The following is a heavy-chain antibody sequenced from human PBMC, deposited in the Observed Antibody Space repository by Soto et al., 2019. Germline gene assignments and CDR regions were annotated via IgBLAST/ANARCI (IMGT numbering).Heavy chain of an antibody. V-gene: IGHV1-46*01. J-gene: IGHJ4*02. CDR2: INPSGGST. Sequence: ASVKVSCKASGYTFTSYYMHWVRQAPGQGLEWMGIINPSGGSTSYAQKFQGRVTMTRDTSTSTVYMELSSLRSEDTAVYYCARERWGVRIGESPFDYWGQGTLVTVSS. D-gene: IGHD3-10*01. CDR3: ARERWGVRIGESPFDY. CDR1: GYTFTSYY.